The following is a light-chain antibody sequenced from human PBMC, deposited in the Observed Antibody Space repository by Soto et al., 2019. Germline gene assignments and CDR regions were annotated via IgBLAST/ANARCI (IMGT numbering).Light chain of an antibody. J-gene: IGLJ1*01. V-gene: IGLV2-14*03. Sequence: QSALTQPASVSGSPGQSITISCTGTSSDVGGYNYVSWYQQHPGKAPKLIIYDVSNRPSGVSNHFSGSKSGNTASLTISGLQAEDEADYYCSSYTGSRIYFFGTGTKLT. CDR3: SSYTGSRIYF. CDR2: DVS. CDR1: SSDVGGYNY.